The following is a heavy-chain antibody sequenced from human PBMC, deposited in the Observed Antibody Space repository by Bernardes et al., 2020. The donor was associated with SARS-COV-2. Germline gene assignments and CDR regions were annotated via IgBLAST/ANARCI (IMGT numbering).Heavy chain of an antibody. CDR3: ARVGCSSTSCGPFDY. V-gene: IGHV1-18*01. Sequence: AALKVSCKASGYTFTSYGISWVRQAPGQGLEWMGWISAYNGNTTYAQKLQGRVTMTTDTSTSTAYMELRSLRSDDTAVYYCARVGCSSTSCGPFDYWCQGTLVTVSS. J-gene: IGHJ4*02. D-gene: IGHD2-2*01. CDR2: ISAYNGNT. CDR1: GYTFTSYG.